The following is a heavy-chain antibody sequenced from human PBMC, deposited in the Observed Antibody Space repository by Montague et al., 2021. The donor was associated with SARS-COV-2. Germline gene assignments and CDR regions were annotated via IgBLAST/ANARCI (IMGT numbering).Heavy chain of an antibody. Sequence: SETLSLTCAVYGGSFSGYYWTWLRQSPGRGLEWIAEINHSGTANYNFNPSLRSRITISVDTSKSPFSLKLSSVTAADTGAYYCARWDLQTLTLIGLRGKSASDYWGQGTLVTVSS. J-gene: IGHJ4*02. D-gene: IGHD4-23*01. CDR2: INHSGTA. CDR3: ARWDLQTLTLIGLRGKSASDY. CDR1: GGSFSGYY. V-gene: IGHV4-34*01.